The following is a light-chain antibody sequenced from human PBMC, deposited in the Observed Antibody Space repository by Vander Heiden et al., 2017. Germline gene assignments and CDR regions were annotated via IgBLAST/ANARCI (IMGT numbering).Light chain of an antibody. CDR2: YDD. J-gene: IGLJ2*01. Sequence: QSVLTPPPSVSDAPRQRVTISCSGSSSNIGNNAVNWYQQLPGKAPKLLIYYDDLLPSGVSDRFSGSKSGTSASLAISGLQSEDEADYYCAAWDDSLNGVVFGGGTKLTVL. V-gene: IGLV1-36*01. CDR3: AAWDDSLNGVV. CDR1: SSNIGNNA.